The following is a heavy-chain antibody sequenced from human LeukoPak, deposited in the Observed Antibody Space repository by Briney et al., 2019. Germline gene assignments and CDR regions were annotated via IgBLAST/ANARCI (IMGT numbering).Heavy chain of an antibody. D-gene: IGHD2-15*01. CDR3: ARGATVVAATMSTGWFDP. CDR1: GYTFTSYG. Sequence: ASVKVSCKASGYTFTSYGISWVRQAPGQGLEWMGWISAYNGNTNYAQKFQGRVTMTGDTSISTAYMELSRLRSDDTAVYYCARGATVVAATMSTGWFDPWGQGTLVTVSS. J-gene: IGHJ5*02. CDR2: ISAYNGNT. V-gene: IGHV1-18*01.